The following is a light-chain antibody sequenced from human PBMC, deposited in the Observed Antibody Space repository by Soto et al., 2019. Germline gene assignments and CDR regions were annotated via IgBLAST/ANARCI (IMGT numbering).Light chain of an antibody. V-gene: IGKV1-39*01. CDR2: AAS. J-gene: IGKJ5*01. CDR3: QQTYSTPPIT. CDR1: QSISSY. Sequence: DIQMTQSPSSLSASVGDRVTITCRASQSISSYLNWYQQKPGKAPKLLIYAASSLQSGVPSRFSGSGSGTDFTLSISSLQHEDFATYYCQQTYSTPPITFGHGTRL.